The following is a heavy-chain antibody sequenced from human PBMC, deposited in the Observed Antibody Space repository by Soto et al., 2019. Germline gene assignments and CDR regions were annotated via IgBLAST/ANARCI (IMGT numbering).Heavy chain of an antibody. CDR1: GFTFSSYD. Sequence: GGSLRLSCAASGFTFSSYDMHWVRQATGKGLEWVSAIGTAGDTYYPGSVKGRFTISRENAKNSLYLQRNSLGAEETAVYYCAREYSYGTPYYYGMDVWGQGTTVTVSS. D-gene: IGHD5-18*01. J-gene: IGHJ6*02. V-gene: IGHV3-13*01. CDR2: IGTAGDT. CDR3: AREYSYGTPYYYGMDV.